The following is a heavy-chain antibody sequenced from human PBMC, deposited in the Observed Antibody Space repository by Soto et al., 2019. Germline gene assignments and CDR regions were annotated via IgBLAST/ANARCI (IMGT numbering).Heavy chain of an antibody. Sequence: QVQLVQSGAEVKKPGSSVKVSCKASGGTFSSYAISWVRQAPGQGLEWMGGIIPIFGTANYAQKFQGRVTITADKSTSTAYMERSSLRSEDTAVYYCARGWSRYSYGVGWLGYFDYWGQGTLVTVSS. J-gene: IGHJ4*02. CDR3: ARGWSRYSYGVGWLGYFDY. CDR1: GGTFSSYA. V-gene: IGHV1-69*06. CDR2: IIPIFGTA. D-gene: IGHD5-18*01.